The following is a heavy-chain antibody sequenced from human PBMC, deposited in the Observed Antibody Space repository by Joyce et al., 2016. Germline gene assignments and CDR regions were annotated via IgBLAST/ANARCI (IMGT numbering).Heavy chain of an antibody. CDR3: AARIVGAATRAFDI. Sequence: QVHLVQSGAEVKKPGSSVKVSCKASGGTCSSYAFSWVRQAPGQGLEGMGVIIPMFGTANYAQKFQGRVTILADESTTAAYMELSSLRSEDTAVYYCAARIVGAATRAFDIWGQGTMVTVSS. CDR1: GGTCSSYA. V-gene: IGHV1-69*01. CDR2: IIPMFGTA. J-gene: IGHJ3*02. D-gene: IGHD1-26*01.